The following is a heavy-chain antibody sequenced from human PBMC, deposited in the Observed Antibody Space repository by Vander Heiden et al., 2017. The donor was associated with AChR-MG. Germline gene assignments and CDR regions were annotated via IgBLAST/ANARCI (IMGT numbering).Heavy chain of an antibody. V-gene: IGHV4-31*03. D-gene: IGHD5-18*01. CDR3: ARGVDTAMVPVSSGAFDY. CDR2: IYYSGST. CDR1: GGSISSGGYY. Sequence: QVQLQESGPGLVKPSQTLSLTCTVSGGSISSGGYYWSWIRQHPGKGLEWIGYIYYSGSTYYNPSLKSRVTISVDTSKNQFSLKLSSVTAADTAVYYCARGVDTAMVPVSSGAFDYWGQGTLVTVSS. J-gene: IGHJ4*02.